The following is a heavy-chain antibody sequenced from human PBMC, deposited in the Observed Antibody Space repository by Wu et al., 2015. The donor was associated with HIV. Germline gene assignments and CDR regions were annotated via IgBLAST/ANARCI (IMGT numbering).Heavy chain of an antibody. V-gene: IGHV1-69*05. J-gene: IGHJ3*02. CDR1: GDTLRNYG. Sequence: QVQLVQSGAEVRKPGSSVKVSCKASGDTLRNYGINWVRQAPGLGLEWMGGILPIFNTSNYAQKFQGRVTIYTDESTTTAYMGLTNLRFEDTAVYYCARVERSYFSTGAFNIWGQGTLVTVSS. D-gene: IGHD3-10*01. CDR2: ILPIFNTS. CDR3: ARVERSYFSTGAFNI.